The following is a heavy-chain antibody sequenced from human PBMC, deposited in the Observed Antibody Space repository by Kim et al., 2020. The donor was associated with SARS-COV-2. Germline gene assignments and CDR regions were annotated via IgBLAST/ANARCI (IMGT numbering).Heavy chain of an antibody. V-gene: IGHV4-59*01. Sequence: SETLSLTCTVSGGSISSYYWSWIRQPPGKGLEWIGYIYYSGSTNYNPSLKSRVTISVDTSKNQFYLQLSSVPAADTAVYYCATDLREWLQYTANWYFDLWGRGTLVTVSS. CDR2: IYYSGST. D-gene: IGHD3-3*01. J-gene: IGHJ2*01. CDR3: ATDLREWLQYTANWYFDL. CDR1: GGSISSYY.